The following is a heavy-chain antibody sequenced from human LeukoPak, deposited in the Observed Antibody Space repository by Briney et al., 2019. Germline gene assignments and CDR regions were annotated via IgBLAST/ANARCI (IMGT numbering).Heavy chain of an antibody. D-gene: IGHD4-11*01. V-gene: IGHV3-23*01. CDR1: GFTYHTYA. CDR3: AKDSASDYYNWFDP. J-gene: IGHJ5*02. CDR2: ISGSGGAT. Sequence: PGGFLRLSCAASGFTYHTYAMNWVRQAPGKGLEWVAAISGSGGATHYADSVKGRFTISRDNSQNTLYLQMNSPRDEDTALYYCAKDSASDYYNWFDPWGQGTLVTVS.